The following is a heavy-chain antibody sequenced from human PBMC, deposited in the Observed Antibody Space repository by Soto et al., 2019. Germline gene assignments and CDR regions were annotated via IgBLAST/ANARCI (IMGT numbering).Heavy chain of an antibody. V-gene: IGHV4-34*01. D-gene: IGHD3-3*01. Sequence: SETLSLTCVVYGGSFSGYYWSWIRQPPGKGLEWIGEINHSGSTNYNPSLKSRVTISVDTSKNQFSLKLSSVTAADTAVYYCARMYYDFWSGSHGMDVWGKGTTVTVSS. CDR3: ARMYYDFWSGSHGMDV. CDR1: GGSFSGYY. CDR2: INHSGST. J-gene: IGHJ6*04.